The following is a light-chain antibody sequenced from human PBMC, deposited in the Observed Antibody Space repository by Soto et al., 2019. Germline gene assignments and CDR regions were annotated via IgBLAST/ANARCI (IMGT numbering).Light chain of an antibody. V-gene: IGKV1-39*01. Sequence: DIQMTQSPSSLSASVGDRVTITCRASQNIATFLNWYHHKPGKAPKLLIYATSRLQSGVPSRFSGSGSGTDFTLTITSLQPEDFGTYYFQQSYGNPGFAPGTKVDIK. CDR1: QNIATF. J-gene: IGKJ3*01. CDR3: QQSYGNPG. CDR2: ATS.